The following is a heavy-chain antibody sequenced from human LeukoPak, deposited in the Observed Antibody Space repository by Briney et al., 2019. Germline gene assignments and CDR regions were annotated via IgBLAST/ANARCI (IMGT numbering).Heavy chain of an antibody. D-gene: IGHD2/OR15-2a*01. Sequence: QPGGSLRHSCAASGFTFSNYCMSWVRQAPGKGLEWVANIKQDGSEEYYVDSVKGRFTISRDNAKNSLYLQMNSLRAEDTAVYYCARAVFFLYYYYMDVWGKGTTVTISS. CDR1: GFTFSNYC. CDR3: ARAVFFLYYYYMDV. V-gene: IGHV3-7*04. J-gene: IGHJ6*03. CDR2: IKQDGSEE.